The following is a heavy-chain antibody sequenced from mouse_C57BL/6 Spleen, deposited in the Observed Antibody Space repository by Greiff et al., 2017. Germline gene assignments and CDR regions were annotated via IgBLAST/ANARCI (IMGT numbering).Heavy chain of an antibody. D-gene: IGHD1-1*01. Sequence: EVQVVESGEGLVKPGGSLKLSCAASGFTFSSYAMSWVRQTPEKRLEWVAYISRGGDYIYYADTVKGRFTISRDNARNTLYLQMSTLKSEDTAMYYCTRDYYGSSYDYWGQGTTLTVSS. CDR2: ISRGGDYI. CDR1: GFTFSSYA. CDR3: TRDYYGSSYDY. J-gene: IGHJ2*01. V-gene: IGHV5-9-1*02.